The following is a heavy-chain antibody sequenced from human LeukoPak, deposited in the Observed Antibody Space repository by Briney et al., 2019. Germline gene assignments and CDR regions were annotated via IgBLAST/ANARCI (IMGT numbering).Heavy chain of an antibody. CDR1: GDSISNGSYY. D-gene: IGHD1-26*01. V-gene: IGHV4-61*02. CDR3: ARGGSGSYGFDY. CDR2: IYPTGST. Sequence: SQTLSLTCTVSGDSISNGSYYWSWFRQPAGKGLEWIGRIYPTGSTNYNPSLKSRVTISVDTSKNQFSLKLSSVTAADTAVYYCARGGSGSYGFDYWGQGTLVTVSS. J-gene: IGHJ4*02.